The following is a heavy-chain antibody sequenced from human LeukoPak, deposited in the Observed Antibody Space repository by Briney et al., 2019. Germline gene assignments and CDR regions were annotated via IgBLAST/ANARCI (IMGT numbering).Heavy chain of an antibody. CDR3: VRGDYGDYTLFDY. J-gene: IGHJ4*02. CDR2: ISSDGGNK. D-gene: IGHD4-17*01. V-gene: IGHV3-30*03. Sequence: GRSLRLSCAASGFTFSNYGMYWVRQAPGKGLEWVAVISSDGGNKYFADSVKGRFTISRDNSKNTLYLQMNSLRAEDTAVYYCVRGDYGDYTLFDYWGQGTLVTVSS. CDR1: GFTFSNYG.